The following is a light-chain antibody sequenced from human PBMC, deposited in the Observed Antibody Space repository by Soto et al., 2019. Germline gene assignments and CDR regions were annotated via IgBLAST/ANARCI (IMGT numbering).Light chain of an antibody. CDR3: RSYTSSSTPYV. Sequence: QSALTQPASVSGSPGQSITISCTGTSSDVGGYNYVSWYQQHPFKAPKLMIYDVTNRPSGVSDRFSGSKSGNTASLTISGLQAEDEADYFCRSYTSSSTPYVFGTGTKLTVL. J-gene: IGLJ1*01. V-gene: IGLV2-14*01. CDR2: DVT. CDR1: SSDVGGYNY.